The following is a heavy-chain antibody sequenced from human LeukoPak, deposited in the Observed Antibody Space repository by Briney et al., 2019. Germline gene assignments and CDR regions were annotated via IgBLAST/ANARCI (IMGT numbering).Heavy chain of an antibody. D-gene: IGHD3-3*01. J-gene: IGHJ3*01. CDR1: GFTFSSYS. Sequence: GGSLRLSCAASGFTFSSYSMNWVRQAPGKGLEWVAVLSYGGTNKYYADSVKGRFTISRDNSKNTMFLQMNSLRAEDTAVYHCARDRSGYANDAFDFWGQGTMVTVSS. CDR3: ARDRSGYANDAFDF. V-gene: IGHV3-30*03. CDR2: LSYGGTNK.